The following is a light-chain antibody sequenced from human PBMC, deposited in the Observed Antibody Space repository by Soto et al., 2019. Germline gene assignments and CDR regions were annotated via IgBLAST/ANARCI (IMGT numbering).Light chain of an antibody. J-gene: IGLJ2*01. CDR3: AAWDDSLSGPVV. Sequence: QSVLTQPPSASGTPGQRVTISCSGSSSNIGSNYVYWYQQLPGTAPKLLIYRNNQRPSGVPDRFSGSKSGTSASLAISGLRAEAEADYYCAAWDDSLSGPVVFGGGTQLTVL. CDR2: RNN. V-gene: IGLV1-47*01. CDR1: SSNIGSNY.